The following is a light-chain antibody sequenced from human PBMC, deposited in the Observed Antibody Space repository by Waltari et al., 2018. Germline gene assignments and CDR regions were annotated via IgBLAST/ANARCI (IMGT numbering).Light chain of an antibody. CDR1: QSILYSSNNENY. V-gene: IGKV4-1*01. Sequence: DIVMTQSPDSLAVSLGERATINCKSSQSILYSSNNENYLAWYQQKPGQPPKLLIYWASTRESGVPDRFSGSGSGTDFALTITSLQAKDVAVYYCQQYYSTPPFTFGPGTKVDIK. CDR3: QQYYSTPPFT. CDR2: WAS. J-gene: IGKJ3*01.